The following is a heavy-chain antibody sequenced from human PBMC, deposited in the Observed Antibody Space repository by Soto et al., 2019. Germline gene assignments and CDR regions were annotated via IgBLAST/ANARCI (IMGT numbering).Heavy chain of an antibody. CDR3: ARCSSPDIPPDAFYI. D-gene: IGHD3-9*01. CDR2: INPSGSGT. CDR1: GYTFSTYY. Sequence: ASVKVSCKASGYTFSTYYIHWVRQVPGQGLEWMGIINPSGSGTSYAQKFQGRVTMTRDTSTSTVHMELSSLRSEDTAVYYCARCSSPDIPPDAFYIWARGTLVTVSS. J-gene: IGHJ4*02. V-gene: IGHV1-46*01.